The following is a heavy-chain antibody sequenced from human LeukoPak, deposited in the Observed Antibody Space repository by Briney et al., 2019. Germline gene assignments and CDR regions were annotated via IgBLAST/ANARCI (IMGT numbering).Heavy chain of an antibody. CDR3: ARVHRVVVPAAHDAFDI. Sequence: GESLKISCKGSGYSFTSYWIGWVRQMPGKGLEWMGIIYPGDSDTRYSPSFQGQVTISADKSISTAYLQWSSLKASDTAMYYCARVHRVVVPAAHDAFDIWGQGTMVTVSS. CDR1: GYSFTSYW. J-gene: IGHJ3*02. V-gene: IGHV5-51*01. D-gene: IGHD2-2*01. CDR2: IYPGDSDT.